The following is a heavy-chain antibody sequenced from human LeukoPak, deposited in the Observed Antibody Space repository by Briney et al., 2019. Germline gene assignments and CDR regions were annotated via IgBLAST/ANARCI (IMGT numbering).Heavy chain of an antibody. CDR2: IYHSGST. Sequence: SETLSLTCAVSGGSISSGGYSWSWIRQPPGKGLEFVGYIYHSGSTYYDPSLKSRVTISVDTSKNQFSLKLSSVTAADTAVYYCARERGGKIRTFDYWGQGTLVTVSS. CDR1: GGSISSGGYS. J-gene: IGHJ4*02. V-gene: IGHV4-30-2*05. D-gene: IGHD4-23*01. CDR3: ARERGGKIRTFDY.